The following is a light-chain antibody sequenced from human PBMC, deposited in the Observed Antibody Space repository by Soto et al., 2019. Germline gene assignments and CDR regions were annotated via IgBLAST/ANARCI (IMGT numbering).Light chain of an antibody. Sequence: QSALTQPASVXGSXXXXXXISCTGTSSDVGGSNYVSWYQQHPGKAPKLMIYDVSNRPSGVSNRFSGSKSGNTASLTISGLQAEDEADYYCGSYSSSSTLYVFGTGTKLTVL. J-gene: IGLJ1*01. CDR3: GSYSSSSTLYV. CDR2: DVS. CDR1: SSDVGGSNY. V-gene: IGLV2-14*03.